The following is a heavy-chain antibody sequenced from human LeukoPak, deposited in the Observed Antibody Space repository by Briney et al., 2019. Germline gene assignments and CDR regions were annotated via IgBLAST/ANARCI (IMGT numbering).Heavy chain of an antibody. J-gene: IGHJ4*02. CDR3: AREDAGIAACDY. CDR2: ISSSSSYI. V-gene: IGHV3-21*01. Sequence: GGSLRLSCAASGFTFSSYSMNWVRQAPGKGLEWVSSISSSSSYIYYADSVKGRFTISRDNAKNTLYLQMNSLRAEDTAVYYCAREDAGIAACDYWGQGTLVTVSS. D-gene: IGHD6-13*01. CDR1: GFTFSSYS.